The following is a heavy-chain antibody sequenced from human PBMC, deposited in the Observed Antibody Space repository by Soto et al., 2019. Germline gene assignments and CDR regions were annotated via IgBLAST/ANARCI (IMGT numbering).Heavy chain of an antibody. CDR3: ARAVAGQVRSAWTWLDY. D-gene: IGHD1-1*01. J-gene: IGHJ4*02. Sequence: QVQLVESGGGVVQPGRSLRLSCEASGFTFRDYAMHWVRQAPGKGLEWVAAIPSDGSAQHYADSVKGRFSISRDNSKNTLSLQMNSIRTEDAALYYCARAVAGQVRSAWTWLDYWGQGTLVTVSS. V-gene: IGHV3-30-3*01. CDR1: GFTFRDYA. CDR2: IPSDGSAQ.